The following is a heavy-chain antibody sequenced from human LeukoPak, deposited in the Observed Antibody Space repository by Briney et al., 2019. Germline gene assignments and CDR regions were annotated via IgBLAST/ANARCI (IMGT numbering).Heavy chain of an antibody. CDR3: VKDKTVVSSFVGDY. J-gene: IGHJ4*02. CDR2: TTGSGGST. Sequence: GGSLRLSCAASGFTSSSYAMSWVRQAPGKGPEWVSGTTGSGGSTYYADSVKGRFTVSRDNSKNTLDLQMNSLRAEDTAVYFCVKDKTVVSSFVGDYWGQGTLVTVSS. D-gene: IGHD4-23*01. V-gene: IGHV3-23*01. CDR1: GFTSSSYA.